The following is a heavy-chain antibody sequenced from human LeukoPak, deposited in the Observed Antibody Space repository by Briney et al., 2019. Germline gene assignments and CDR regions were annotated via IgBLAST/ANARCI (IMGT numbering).Heavy chain of an antibody. Sequence: ASVKVSCKASGYTFTNYGIGWVRQAPGQGLEWMGWISDYNGHTNYAQKFQGRVTMTADTSTSTAYAELRSLRSDDTAIYYCARALYSDYYSYLNWFDPWGQGTLVTVSS. D-gene: IGHD5-12*01. CDR1: GYTFTNYG. V-gene: IGHV1-18*01. CDR2: ISDYNGHT. CDR3: ARALYSDYYSYLNWFDP. J-gene: IGHJ5*02.